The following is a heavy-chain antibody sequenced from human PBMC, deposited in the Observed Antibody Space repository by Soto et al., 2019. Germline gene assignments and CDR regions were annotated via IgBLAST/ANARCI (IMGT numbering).Heavy chain of an antibody. V-gene: IGHV1-18*01. J-gene: IGHJ4*01. CDR2: ININRADV. Sequence: VVSVKVSCKASGHTSTHNGICWVRRAQAQGLEWTGWININRADVNHAPKFQGRVTLTTDTSTTTAYMELKSLRLDDTAVYFCATDDMNRGRFDFWGHGTLVTVSS. CDR1: GHTSTHNG. CDR3: ATDDMNRGRFDF.